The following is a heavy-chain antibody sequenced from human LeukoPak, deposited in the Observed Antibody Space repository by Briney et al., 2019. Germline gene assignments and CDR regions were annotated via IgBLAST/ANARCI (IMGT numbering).Heavy chain of an antibody. CDR3: ARSSGWYPHFDY. Sequence: GGSLRLSCAASGFTFSSYVMHWVRQAPGKGLEWVAVISFDGSNKYYADSVKGRFTISRDNFKDTVYLQMNSLRGEDTAVYYCARSSGWYPHFDYWGQGTLVTVSS. D-gene: IGHD6-19*01. J-gene: IGHJ4*02. V-gene: IGHV3-30-3*01. CDR1: GFTFSSYV. CDR2: ISFDGSNK.